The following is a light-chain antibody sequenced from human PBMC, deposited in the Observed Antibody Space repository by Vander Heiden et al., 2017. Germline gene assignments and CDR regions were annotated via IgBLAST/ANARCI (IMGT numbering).Light chain of an antibody. J-gene: IGKJ3*01. V-gene: IGKV1-12*01. CDR2: DAS. Sequence: DIQVIQSPSSVSASLGDTVIITCRASQTISRWLAWYQQRPGTAPKLLIYDASTLREGDPPRFSGSGSGTDFTLTITSLQPEDFATYYCQQATDFPFTFGPGTTVEIK. CDR3: QQATDFPFT. CDR1: QTISRW.